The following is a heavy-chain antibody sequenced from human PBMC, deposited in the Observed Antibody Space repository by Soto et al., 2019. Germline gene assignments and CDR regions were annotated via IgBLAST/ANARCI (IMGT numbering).Heavy chain of an antibody. V-gene: IGHV4-39*01. CDR3: ARRHIDTCNQGDAFDF. Sequence: QLQLQESGPGLVKPAETLSLKCAVSGGSVSSGNYFWGWIRQPPGKGLEWIGNIYYNGDTYYSPSLKSRVTMSVDTAQNEFSLRLTSVTAADTAVYDCARRHIDTCNQGDAFDFWGQGTLVTVSS. D-gene: IGHD2-21*01. J-gene: IGHJ3*01. CDR2: IYYNGDT. CDR1: GGSVSSGNYF.